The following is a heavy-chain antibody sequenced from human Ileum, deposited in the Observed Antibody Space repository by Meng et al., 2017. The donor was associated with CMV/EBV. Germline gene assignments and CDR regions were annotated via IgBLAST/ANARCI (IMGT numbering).Heavy chain of an antibody. CDR1: GGSISSGGYY. V-gene: IGHV4-31*03. CDR2: IYYSGST. D-gene: IGHD2-15*01. Sequence: SETLSLTCSVSGGSISSGGYYWSWIRQHPGKGLEWIGYIYYSGSTYYNPSLKSRVNISVDTSKNQFSLKLTSVTAADTAVYYCARDRSAAPLFDYWGQGTQVTGAS. J-gene: IGHJ4*02. CDR3: ARDRSAAPLFDY.